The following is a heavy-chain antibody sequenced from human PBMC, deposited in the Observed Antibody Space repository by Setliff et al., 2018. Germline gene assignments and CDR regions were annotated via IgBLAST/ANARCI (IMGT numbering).Heavy chain of an antibody. V-gene: IGHV4-39*01. Sequence: SETLSLTCTVSGASISSGTYYWAWIRQPPGTGLEWIGRIHYGGTTYSNASLASRLTMSVDTSKNQFSLKLTSVTAADTAVYYCARTGTYRYFDYWGQGTRVTVSS. CDR1: GASISSGTYY. D-gene: IGHD1-1*01. CDR3: ARTGTYRYFDY. J-gene: IGHJ4*02. CDR2: IHYGGTT.